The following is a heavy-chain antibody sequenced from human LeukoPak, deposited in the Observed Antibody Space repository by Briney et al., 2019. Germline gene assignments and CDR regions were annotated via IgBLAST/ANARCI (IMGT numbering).Heavy chain of an antibody. Sequence: PGGSLRLSCSASGFTFGDYALSWFRQAPGKGLEWIGFIRSKGTGGTTEYAASVEGRFTISRDDSKSSAYLQMNSLKTEDTAVYYCTRRGAGTGYYYYYMDVWGKGTTVTVS. D-gene: IGHD1-1*01. V-gene: IGHV3-49*03. J-gene: IGHJ6*03. CDR2: IRSKGTGGTT. CDR3: TRRGAGTGYYYYYMDV. CDR1: GFTFGDYA.